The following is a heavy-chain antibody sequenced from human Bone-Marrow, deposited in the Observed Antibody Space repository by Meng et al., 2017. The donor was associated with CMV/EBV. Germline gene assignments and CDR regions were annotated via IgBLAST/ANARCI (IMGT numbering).Heavy chain of an antibody. Sequence: SVKVSCKASGFTFTSSAVQWVRQARGQRLEWIGWIVVGSGNTNYAQKFQGRVTITTDESTSTAYMELSSLRSEDTAVYYCARVGFGNYIPYYYYYYGMDVWGQGTTVTVSS. V-gene: IGHV1-58*01. CDR3: ARVGFGNYIPYYYYYYGMDV. J-gene: IGHJ6*02. CDR1: GFTFTSSA. D-gene: IGHD4-11*01. CDR2: IVVGSGNT.